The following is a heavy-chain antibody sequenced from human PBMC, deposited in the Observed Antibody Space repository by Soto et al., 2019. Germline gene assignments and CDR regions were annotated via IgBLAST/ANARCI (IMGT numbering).Heavy chain of an antibody. V-gene: IGHV1-2*04. CDR3: ARTRGRGDLRDWYFDL. J-gene: IGHJ2*01. Sequence: ASVKVSCKASGYTFTGYYMHWVRQAPGQGLEWMGWINPNSGGTNYAQKFQGWVTMTRDTSISTAYMELSRLRSDDTAVYYCARTRGRGDLRDWYFDLWGRGTLVTVSS. CDR1: GYTFTGYY. D-gene: IGHD3-16*01. CDR2: INPNSGGT.